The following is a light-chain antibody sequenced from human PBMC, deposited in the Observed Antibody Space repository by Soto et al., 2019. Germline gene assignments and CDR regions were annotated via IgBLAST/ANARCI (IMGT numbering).Light chain of an antibody. CDR1: QSVNIY. J-gene: IGKJ4*01. V-gene: IGKV3-11*01. CDR3: HQRSNWRVT. Sequence: EIVLTQSPATLSLSPGERATLSCRASQSVNIYLASYQQKPGQAPRILIYDASNRATGIPARFSGTGSGTDFTRTISSLEPEDIAVYYCHQRSNWRVTFCEGTKVEIK. CDR2: DAS.